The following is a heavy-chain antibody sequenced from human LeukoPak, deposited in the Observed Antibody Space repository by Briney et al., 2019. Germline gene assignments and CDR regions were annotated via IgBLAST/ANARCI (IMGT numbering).Heavy chain of an antibody. CDR2: IYYRGST. J-gene: IGHJ4*02. Sequence: SETLSLTCTVSGGSISSYYWSWIRQPPGKGLEWIGYIYYRGSTNYNPSLKSRVTISVDTSKNQFSLMLSSLTAADTPVSSRARDRGCSGGSCYYDYWGQGTLVSVAS. CDR1: GGSISSYY. D-gene: IGHD2-15*01. V-gene: IGHV4-59*01. CDR3: ARDRGCSGGSCYYDY.